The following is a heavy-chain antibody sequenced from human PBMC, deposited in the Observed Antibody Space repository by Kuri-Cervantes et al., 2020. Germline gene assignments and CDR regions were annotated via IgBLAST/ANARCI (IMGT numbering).Heavy chain of an antibody. CDR2: NNHGGST. D-gene: IGHD3-16*01. CDR3: ARDRGFMFDY. J-gene: IGHJ4*02. CDR1: GGSFRGYY. V-gene: IGHV4-34*01. Sequence: SCAVYGGSFRGYYWSWIRQPPGKGLEWSGENNHGGSTNYNPSLKSRVTISVDTSKNQFSLKLSSVTAADTAVYYCARDRGFMFDYCAQGTLVTVSS.